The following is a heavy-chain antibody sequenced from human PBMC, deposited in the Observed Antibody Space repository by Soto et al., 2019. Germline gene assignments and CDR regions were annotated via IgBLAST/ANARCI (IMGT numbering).Heavy chain of an antibody. CDR2: ISWNSGSI. CDR3: AKDMVVAATSPLDY. Sequence: EVQLVESGGGLVQPGRSLRLSCAASGFTFDDYAMHWVRQAPGKGLEWVSGISWNSGSIGYADSVKGRFTISRDNAKNSLYLQMNSLRAEDTALYYCAKDMVVAATSPLDYWGQGTLVTVSS. CDR1: GFTFDDYA. J-gene: IGHJ4*02. V-gene: IGHV3-9*01. D-gene: IGHD2-15*01.